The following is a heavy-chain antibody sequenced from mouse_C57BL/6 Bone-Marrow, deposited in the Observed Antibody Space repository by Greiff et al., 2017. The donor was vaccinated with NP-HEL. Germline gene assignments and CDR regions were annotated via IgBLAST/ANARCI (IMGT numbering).Heavy chain of an antibody. V-gene: IGHV1-5*01. CDR1: GYTFTSYW. J-gene: IGHJ3*01. CDR3: TRKGGCAY. CDR2: IYPGNSDT. Sequence: EVQLQQSGTVLARPGASVKMSCKTSGYTFTSYWMHWVKQRPGQGLEWIGAIYPGNSDTSYNQKFKGKAKLTAVTSASTAYLERSCRTKEDTAVDYCTRKGGCAYWGQGTVVTVSA.